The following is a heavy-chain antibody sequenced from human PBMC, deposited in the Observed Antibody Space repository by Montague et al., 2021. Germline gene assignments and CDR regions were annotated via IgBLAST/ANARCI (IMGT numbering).Heavy chain of an antibody. CDR2: IYWDDDK. V-gene: IGHV2-5*02. J-gene: IGHJ4*02. D-gene: IGHD2-2*01. Sequence: PALVKPTQTLTLTCTFSGFSLSTSGVGVGWIRQPPGKALEWLALIYWDDDKRYSPSLKSRLTITKDTSKSQVVLTMTNMDPVDTATDYCAHGIVVVSAAYYFDYWGQGTLVTVSS. CDR1: GFSLSTSGVG. CDR3: AHGIVVVSAAYYFDY.